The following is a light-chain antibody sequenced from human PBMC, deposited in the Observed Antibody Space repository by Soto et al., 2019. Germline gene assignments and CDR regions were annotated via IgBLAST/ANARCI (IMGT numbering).Light chain of an antibody. J-gene: IGKJ2*01. CDR3: QQYGRSPPFT. CDR2: GAS. Sequence: EIVLTQSPGTLSLSPGERATLSCRASQSVSSTYIAWYQQTPGRAPRLLIYGASSRATGIPDRFSGSGSGTYFTLTISRLEPEDFAVYFCQQYGRSPPFTFGQGTKVQIK. CDR1: QSVSSTY. V-gene: IGKV3-20*01.